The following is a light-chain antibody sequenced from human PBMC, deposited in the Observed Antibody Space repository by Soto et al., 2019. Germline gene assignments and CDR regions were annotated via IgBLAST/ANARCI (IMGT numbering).Light chain of an antibody. CDR2: EVT. CDR3: SSYAASNNFYFV. J-gene: IGLJ3*02. V-gene: IGLV2-8*01. CDR1: SSDDGGYNY. Sequence: QSALTQPPSASGSPGQSVPISCTGTSSDDGGYNYVSWYQQYPGRAPKLMIYEVTKRPSGVPDRFSGSKSGNTASLTVSGLQAEDEADYYCSSYAASNNFYFVFGGGTKLTVL.